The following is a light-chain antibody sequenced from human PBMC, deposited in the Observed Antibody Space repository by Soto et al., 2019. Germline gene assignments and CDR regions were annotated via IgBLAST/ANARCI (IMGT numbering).Light chain of an antibody. CDR2: AAS. Sequence: DIQMTQSPSSLSASVGDSVTISCRAGHSISNYLNWYKQRPGSAPKLLIYAASSLQSGVPSRFSGSGSGTDFSLTISSLEAEDFATYYCQQGYSTPWTFGQGTRVEI. CDR1: HSISNY. J-gene: IGKJ1*01. CDR3: QQGYSTPWT. V-gene: IGKV1-39*01.